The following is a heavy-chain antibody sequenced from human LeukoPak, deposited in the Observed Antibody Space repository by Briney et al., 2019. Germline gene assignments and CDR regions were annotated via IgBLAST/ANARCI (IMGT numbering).Heavy chain of an antibody. CDR2: IRYYGSNK. Sequence: GGSLRLSCAASGFTFSSYGMHWVRQAPGKGLGWVAFIRYYGSNKYYADSVKGRFTISRDNSKNTLYLQMNSLRAEDTAVYYCAKDDSYGSGPYGMDVWGQGTTVTVSS. CDR3: AKDDSYGSGPYGMDV. D-gene: IGHD3-10*01. CDR1: GFTFSSYG. V-gene: IGHV3-30*02. J-gene: IGHJ6*02.